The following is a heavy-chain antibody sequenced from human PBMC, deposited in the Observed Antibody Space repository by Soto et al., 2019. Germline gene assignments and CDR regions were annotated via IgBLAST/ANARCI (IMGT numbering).Heavy chain of an antibody. CDR2: IYPGDSDT. V-gene: IGHV5-51*01. J-gene: IGHJ6*02. Sequence: PGEYLKISCKGSGYSYTSDWIGWVRQMPGKGLKWMGIIYPGDSDTRYSPSFQGQVTISADKSISTAYLQWSSLKASDTAMYYCARLRGVYSIWQPYYYYYGMDVWGQGTTVTVSS. CDR1: GYSYTSDW. CDR3: ARLRGVYSIWQPYYYYYGMDV. D-gene: IGHD6-13*01.